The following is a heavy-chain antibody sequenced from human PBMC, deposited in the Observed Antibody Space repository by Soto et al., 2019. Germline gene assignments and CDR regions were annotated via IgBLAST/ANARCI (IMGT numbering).Heavy chain of an antibody. Sequence: ASVKVSCKVSGYTLTELSMHWVRQAPGKGLEWMGGFDPEDGETIYAQKFQGRVTMTEDTSTDTAYMELSSLRSEDTAVYYCAAEYYYGDSDPRGRIDWGKGTLVTVSS. CDR3: AAEYYYGDSDPRGRID. CDR2: FDPEDGET. CDR1: GYTLTELS. V-gene: IGHV1-24*01. J-gene: IGHJ4*02. D-gene: IGHD3-10*01.